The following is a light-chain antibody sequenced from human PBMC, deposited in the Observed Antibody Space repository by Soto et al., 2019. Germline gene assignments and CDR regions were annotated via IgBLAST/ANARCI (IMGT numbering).Light chain of an antibody. CDR1: SSDLAIYNY. CDR2: QVT. Sequence: QAVLTQPASVSGSPGQSITISCTWTSSDLAIYNYVSWYQQQPGKAPKLMIYQVTNRPSGVSNRFSGSRSGNTASLTISGLQAEDEADYYCSSYTDSSNYVFGTGTKVTVL. J-gene: IGLJ1*01. V-gene: IGLV2-14*01. CDR3: SSYTDSSNYV.